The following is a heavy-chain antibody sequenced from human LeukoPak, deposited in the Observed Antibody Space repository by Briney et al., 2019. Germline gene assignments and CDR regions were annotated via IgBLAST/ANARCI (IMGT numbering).Heavy chain of an antibody. CDR1: GGTFSSYA. V-gene: IGHV1-69*04. D-gene: IGHD5-12*01. Sequence: SVKVSCKASGGTFSSYAISWVRQAPAQGLEWMGRIIPILGIANYAQKFQGRVTITADKSTSTAYMELSSLRSEDTAVYYCARDSRGYSGYDSYWGQGTLVTVSS. CDR2: IIPILGIA. CDR3: ARDSRGYSGYDSY. J-gene: IGHJ4*02.